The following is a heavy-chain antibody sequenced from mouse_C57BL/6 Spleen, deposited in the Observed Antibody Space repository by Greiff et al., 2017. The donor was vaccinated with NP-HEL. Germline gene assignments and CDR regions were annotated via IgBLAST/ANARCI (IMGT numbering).Heavy chain of an antibody. CDR2: IYPGDGDT. V-gene: IGHV1-82*01. CDR3: ARDYTRRGYYFDY. J-gene: IGHJ2*01. CDR1: GYAFSSSW. Sequence: VKLVESGPELVKPGASVKISCKASGYAFSSSWMNWVKRRPGKGLEWIGRIYPGDGDTNYNGKFKGKATLTADKSSSTAYMQLSSLTSEDSAVYFCARDYTRRGYYFDYWGQGTTLTVSS. D-gene: IGHD2-4*01.